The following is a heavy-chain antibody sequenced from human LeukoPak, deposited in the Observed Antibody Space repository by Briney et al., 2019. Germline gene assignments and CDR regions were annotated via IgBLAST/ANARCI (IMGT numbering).Heavy chain of an antibody. Sequence: ASAKVSCKASGHTFTGYYMHPVRQAPRHRLGWMGWINPNSGGTNYAQKFQGRVTMTRDTSISTAYMELSRLRSDDTAVYYCAREPDYGEYDYWGQGTLVTVSS. CDR1: GHTFTGYY. V-gene: IGHV1-2*02. CDR2: INPNSGGT. CDR3: AREPDYGEYDY. J-gene: IGHJ4*02. D-gene: IGHD4-17*01.